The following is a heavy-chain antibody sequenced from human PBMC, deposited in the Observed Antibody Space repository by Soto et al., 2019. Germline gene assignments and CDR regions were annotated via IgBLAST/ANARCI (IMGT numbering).Heavy chain of an antibody. CDR3: ARDSSSWYPNGFDP. CDR2: INSDGSST. V-gene: IGHV3-74*01. D-gene: IGHD6-13*01. Sequence: GGSLRLSCAASGVTFSSYWMHWVRQAPGKGLVWVSRINSDGSSTSYADSVKGRFTISRDNAKNTLYLQMNSLRAEDTAVYYCARDSSSWYPNGFDPWGEGTLVTVSS. J-gene: IGHJ5*02. CDR1: GVTFSSYW.